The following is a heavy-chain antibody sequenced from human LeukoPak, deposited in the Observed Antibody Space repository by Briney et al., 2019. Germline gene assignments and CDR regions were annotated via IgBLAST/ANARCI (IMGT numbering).Heavy chain of an antibody. CDR1: GGSISSSSYY. V-gene: IGHV4-39*07. Sequence: SETLSLTCTVSGGSISSSSYYWGWIRQPPGKGLEWIGSIYYSGSTYYNPSLKSRVTISGDTSKNQFSLKLSSVTAADTAVYYCARGSRELYYFDYWGQGTLVTVSS. J-gene: IGHJ4*02. D-gene: IGHD1-7*01. CDR3: ARGSRELYYFDY. CDR2: IYYSGST.